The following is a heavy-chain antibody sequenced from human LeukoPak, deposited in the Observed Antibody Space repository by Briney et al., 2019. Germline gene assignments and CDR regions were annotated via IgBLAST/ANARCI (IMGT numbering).Heavy chain of an antibody. CDR1: RYTFTRYA. Sequence: GASVNVSCKASRYTFTRYAMHWVRQAPGQRLGGMGWINACNGNTKYSQKFHGRVTLTPDTSDSKDYLELSMLSAEDAAVYYCARDPRYSSGWYDYWGQGTLVTVSS. J-gene: IGHJ4*02. V-gene: IGHV1-3*01. D-gene: IGHD6-19*01. CDR2: INACNGNT. CDR3: ARDPRYSSGWYDY.